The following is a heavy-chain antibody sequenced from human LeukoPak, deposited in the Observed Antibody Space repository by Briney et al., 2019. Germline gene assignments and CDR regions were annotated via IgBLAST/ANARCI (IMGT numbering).Heavy chain of an antibody. V-gene: IGHV3-48*03. J-gene: IGHJ6*04. D-gene: IGHD3-10*02. CDR3: AELGITMIGGV. CDR2: ISSSGSTI. Sequence: GGSLRLSCAASGFMFSSYWMSWVRQAPGKGLEWVSYISSSGSTIYYADSVKGRFTISRDNAKNSLYLQMNSLRAEDTAVYYCAELGITMIGGVWGKGTTVTISS. CDR1: GFMFSSYW.